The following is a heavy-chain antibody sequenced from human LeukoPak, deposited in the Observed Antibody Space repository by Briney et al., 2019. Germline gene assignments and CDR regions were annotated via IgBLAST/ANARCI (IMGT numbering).Heavy chain of an antibody. CDR3: AKSPGGWFDP. CDR2: IYHSGST. CDR1: GGSISSGGYS. V-gene: IGHV4-30-2*02. D-gene: IGHD3-16*01. Sequence: SQTLSLTCAVSGGSISSGGYSWSWIRQPPGRGLEWIGYIYHSGSTYYNPSLKSRVTISVDRSKNQFSLTLTSVTAADTAVYYCAKSPGGWFDPWGQGSLVTVSS. J-gene: IGHJ5*02.